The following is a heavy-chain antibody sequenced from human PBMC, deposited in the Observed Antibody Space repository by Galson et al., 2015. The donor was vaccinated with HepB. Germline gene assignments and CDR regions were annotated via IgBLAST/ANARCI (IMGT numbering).Heavy chain of an antibody. CDR2: IYWDDDN. CDR1: GFSLSTSGVG. Sequence: PALVKPTQTLTLTCTFSGFSLSTSGVGVGWIRQPPGKALEWLALIYWDDDNRYSPSLKSRLTITKDTSKNQVVLTMTDMDPVDTATYYCAHRRWDGYCSSTSCYDAFDIWGQGTMVTVSS. CDR3: AHRRWDGYCSSTSCYDAFDI. D-gene: IGHD2-2*01. V-gene: IGHV2-5*02. J-gene: IGHJ3*02.